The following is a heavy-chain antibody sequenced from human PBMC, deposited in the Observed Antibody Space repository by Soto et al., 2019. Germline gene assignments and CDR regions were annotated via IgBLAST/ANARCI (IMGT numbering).Heavy chain of an antibody. J-gene: IGHJ6*02. CDR3: ARDHVDPFYTMDV. D-gene: IGHD2-21*01. CDR1: GFSITSGYY. V-gene: IGHV4-38-2*02. CDR2: IYRDGST. Sequence: PSETLSLTCVVSGFSITSGYYWSWIRQPPGKGLEWIGRIYRDGSTSYNPSLKSRVTISVDTSKNRFSLKLSSMTAADTAVYYCARDHVDPFYTMDVWGQGATVTVSS.